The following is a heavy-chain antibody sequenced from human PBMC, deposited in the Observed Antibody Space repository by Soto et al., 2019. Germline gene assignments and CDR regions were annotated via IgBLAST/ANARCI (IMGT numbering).Heavy chain of an antibody. J-gene: IGHJ5*02. D-gene: IGHD6-19*01. CDR2: IIPIFGTA. CDR1: GGTFSSYA. V-gene: IGHV1-69*06. Sequence: ASVKVSCKASGGTFSSYAISWVRQAPGQGREWMGGIIPIFGTANYAQKFQGRVTITADKSTSTAYMELSSLRSEDTAVYYCARVAPSCIAVSGTYGWFDPWGQGTLVPVSS. CDR3: ARVAPSCIAVSGTYGWFDP.